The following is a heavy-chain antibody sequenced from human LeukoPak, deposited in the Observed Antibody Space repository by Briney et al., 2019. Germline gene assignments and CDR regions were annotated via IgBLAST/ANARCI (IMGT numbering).Heavy chain of an antibody. CDR1: GGSISSYY. D-gene: IGHD3-22*01. Sequence: SETLSLTCTVSGGSISSYYWSWIRQPPGKGLEWIGYIYYSGSTNYNPSLKSRVTISVDTSKNQFSLKLSSVTAADTAVYYCARDCRLSSGYYMDVWGKGTTVTVSS. J-gene: IGHJ6*03. CDR2: IYYSGST. CDR3: ARDCRLSSGYYMDV. V-gene: IGHV4-59*12.